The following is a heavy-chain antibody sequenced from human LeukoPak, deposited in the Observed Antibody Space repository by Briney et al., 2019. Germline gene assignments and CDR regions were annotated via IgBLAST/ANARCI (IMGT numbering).Heavy chain of an antibody. CDR2: VSGSGGST. CDR1: GFTFSTYG. Sequence: PGGSLRLSCAASGFTFSTYGMSWVRQAPGKGLDWVSAVSGSGGSTHYADSVTGRFTISRDNSKNTLYLQMNSLRAEDTDVYYCATDQGYSGYDTIDYWGQGTLVTVSS. D-gene: IGHD5-12*01. CDR3: ATDQGYSGYDTIDY. V-gene: IGHV3-23*01. J-gene: IGHJ4*02.